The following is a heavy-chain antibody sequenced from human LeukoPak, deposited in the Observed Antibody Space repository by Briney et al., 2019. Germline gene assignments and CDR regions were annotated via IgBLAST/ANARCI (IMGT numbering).Heavy chain of an antibody. D-gene: IGHD1-26*01. CDR1: GFTLSNAY. V-gene: IGHV3-15*01. Sequence: NPGGSLRLSCAASGFTLSNAYMSWVRQAPGKGLEWVGRIKNKTNGGTTDYAAPVKGRFTISRDDSKNTLYLQMNSLKTEDTAVYYCTTTIVGVTTWLDPWGQGTLVTVSS. CDR3: TTTIVGVTTWLDP. CDR2: IKNKTNGGTT. J-gene: IGHJ5*02.